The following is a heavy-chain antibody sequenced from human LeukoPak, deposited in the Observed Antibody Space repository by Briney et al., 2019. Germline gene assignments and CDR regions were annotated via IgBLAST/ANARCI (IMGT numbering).Heavy chain of an antibody. V-gene: IGHV4-34*01. J-gene: IGHJ4*02. CDR1: GGSFSGYY. CDR2: INHSGST. Sequence: SETLPLTRAVYGGSFSGYYWSWIRQPPGKGLEWIGEINHSGSTNYNPSLKSRVTISVDTSKNQFSLKLSSVTAADTAVYYCARGPLYHGSGSYYRFGGQGTLVTVSS. D-gene: IGHD3-10*01. CDR3: ARGPLYHGSGSYYRF.